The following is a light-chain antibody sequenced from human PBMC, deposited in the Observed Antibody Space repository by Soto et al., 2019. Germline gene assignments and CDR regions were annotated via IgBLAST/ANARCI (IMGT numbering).Light chain of an antibody. CDR3: QQANSFPFT. CDR1: QHISTW. V-gene: IGKV1-12*01. J-gene: IGKJ2*01. Sequence: DLQMTQSPSSVSASIADRVTITCQASQHISTWLVWYQQKPGKAPQLLIYAASSLQSGVPSRFSRSGSGTDCPLTVSSLQSEDAATDYCQQANSFPFTVGQGTRLEI. CDR2: AAS.